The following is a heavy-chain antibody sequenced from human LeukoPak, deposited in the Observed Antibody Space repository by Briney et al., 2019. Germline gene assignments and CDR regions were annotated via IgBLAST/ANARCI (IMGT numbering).Heavy chain of an antibody. CDR1: GGSISSSSYY. CDR3: ARQSGMYYYDSSGYYYDY. J-gene: IGHJ4*02. D-gene: IGHD3-22*01. CDR2: IYYSGST. Sequence: SETLSLTCTVSGGSISSSSYYWGWIRQPPGKGLEWIGSIYYSGSTYYNPSLKSRVTISVDTSKNQFSLKLSSVTAADTAVYYCARQSGMYYYDSSGYYYDYWGQGTLVTVSS. V-gene: IGHV4-39*01.